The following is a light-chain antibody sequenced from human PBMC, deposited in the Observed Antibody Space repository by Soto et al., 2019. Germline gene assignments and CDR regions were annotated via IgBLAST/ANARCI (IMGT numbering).Light chain of an antibody. CDR1: QSVSRNY. V-gene: IGKV3-20*01. CDR3: QQYGTSPRT. Sequence: EIVLTQSPGTLSLSPGERATLSCRASQSVSRNYLAWYQQKPGQAPRLLIYGASNRATGIPDRFSGGGSGTDFTLTISRLEPEDFAVYYCQQYGTSPRTFGQGTKVEIK. CDR2: GAS. J-gene: IGKJ1*01.